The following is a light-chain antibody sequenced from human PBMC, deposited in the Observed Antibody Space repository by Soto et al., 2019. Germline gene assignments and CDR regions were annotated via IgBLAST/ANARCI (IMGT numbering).Light chain of an antibody. CDR3: QRYDNCPRT. CDR2: DAS. CDR1: HDISNY. J-gene: IGKJ5*01. Sequence: DIQMTQYTSSLSASVGDRFTITCQASHDISNYLNWYQQKPGKAPKLLIYDASNLETGVPSRFSGSGSGTDFTFTISSLQPEDIATYYCQRYDNCPRTFGQVRRLEI. V-gene: IGKV1-33*01.